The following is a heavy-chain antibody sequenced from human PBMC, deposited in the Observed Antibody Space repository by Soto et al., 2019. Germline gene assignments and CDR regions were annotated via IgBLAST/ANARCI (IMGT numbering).Heavy chain of an antibody. CDR2: INHSGST. CDR1: GGSFSSYY. Sequence: SETLSVTCAVYGGSFSSYYWSWIRQPPGKGLEWIGEINHSGSTNYNPSLKSRVTISVDTSKNQFSLKLSSVTAADTAVYYCARGVLPDYYYYRDVWGKGTTVTV. J-gene: IGHJ6*03. V-gene: IGHV4-34*01. CDR3: ARGVLPDYYYYRDV.